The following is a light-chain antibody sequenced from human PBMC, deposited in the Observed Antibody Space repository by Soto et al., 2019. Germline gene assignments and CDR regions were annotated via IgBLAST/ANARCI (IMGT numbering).Light chain of an antibody. CDR1: SSNIGRNP. CDR2: TND. CDR3: GAWDDSLSGWV. J-gene: IGLJ3*02. V-gene: IGLV1-47*01. Sequence: QSVLTQPPSASETPGQRVTISCSGSSSNIGRNPVYWFHHLPETAPKLLIYTNDQRPSGVPDRFSGSKSGTSASLAISGLRSDDEADYYCGAWDDSLSGWVFGGGTKLTVL.